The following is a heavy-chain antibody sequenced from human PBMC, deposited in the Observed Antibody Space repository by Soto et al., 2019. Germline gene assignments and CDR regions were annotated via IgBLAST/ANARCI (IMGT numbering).Heavy chain of an antibody. CDR2: INHSGST. J-gene: IGHJ5*02. CDR1: GGSFSGYY. Sequence: SETLSLTCAVYGGSFSGYYWSWIRQPPGKGLEWIGEINHSGSTNYNPSLKSRVTISVDTSKNQFSLKLSSVTAADTAVYYCARGRAGGNSSSDRFDPWGQGTLVTVSS. D-gene: IGHD2-21*02. V-gene: IGHV4-34*01. CDR3: ARGRAGGNSSSDRFDP.